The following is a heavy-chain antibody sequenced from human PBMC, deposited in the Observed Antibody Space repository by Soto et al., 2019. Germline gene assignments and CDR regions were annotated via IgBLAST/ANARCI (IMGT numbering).Heavy chain of an antibody. D-gene: IGHD3-10*01. CDR3: ARGVGFGYYYYHMEL. V-gene: IGHV4-31*03. Sequence: PSETLSLTCTVSGGSISSGVYYWSWIRHHPGKGLEWIGYIYYSGSTYYNPSLKSRVTISVDTSKNQFSLKLSSVTAADTAVYYCARGVGFGYYYYHMELWGQGSRVTVYS. CDR2: IYYSGST. J-gene: IGHJ6*02. CDR1: GGSISSGVYY.